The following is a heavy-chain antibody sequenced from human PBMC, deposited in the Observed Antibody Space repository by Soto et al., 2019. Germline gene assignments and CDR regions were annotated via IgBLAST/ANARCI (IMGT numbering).Heavy chain of an antibody. V-gene: IGHV3-53*02. CDR2: TTTGGTT. J-gene: IGHJ6*02. D-gene: IGHD3-10*01. Sequence: EVQVLATGGGLIQPGGSLRLSCAASGFTFNSNYMSWVRQAPGEGLQWVSITTTGGTTYYADSVKGRFTVSRDNSKNKLYLQLNSLRAEHTAVYYCAKGVGFILAVWGHGTTVSVSS. CDR1: GFTFNSNY. CDR3: AKGVGFILAV.